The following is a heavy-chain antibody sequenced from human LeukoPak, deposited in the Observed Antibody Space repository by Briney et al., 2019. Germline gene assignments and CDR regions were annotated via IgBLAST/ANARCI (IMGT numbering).Heavy chain of an antibody. CDR2: ISGSGGST. D-gene: IGHD3-3*01. CDR3: AKDPAAITIFGVARDV. V-gene: IGHV3-23*01. J-gene: IGHJ6*02. CDR1: GFTFSSYA. Sequence: GGSLRLSCAASGFTFSSYAMSWVRQAPGKGLEWVSAISGSGGSTYYADSVKGRFTISRDNSKNTLCLQMNSLRAEDTAVYYCAKDPAAITIFGVARDVWGQGTTVTVSS.